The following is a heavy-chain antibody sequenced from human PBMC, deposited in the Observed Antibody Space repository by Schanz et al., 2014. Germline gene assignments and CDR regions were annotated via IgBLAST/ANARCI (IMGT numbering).Heavy chain of an antibody. CDR1: RYTFNTYG. V-gene: IGHV1-8*02. CDR2: MKPNSGNT. J-gene: IGHJ5*02. CDR3: ARDNNYYETGAP. Sequence: QVQLVQSGAEVKEPGASVKVSCEASRYTFNTYGLNWVRQATGQGLEWMGWMKPNSGNTGYAQKLQGRVTMTRNTSINTAFMELSSLRSEDTAVYYCARDNNYYETGAPWGQGTLVTVSS. D-gene: IGHD3-22*01.